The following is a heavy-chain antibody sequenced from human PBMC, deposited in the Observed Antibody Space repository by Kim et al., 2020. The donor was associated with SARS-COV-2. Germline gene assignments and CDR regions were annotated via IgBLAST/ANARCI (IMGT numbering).Heavy chain of an antibody. CDR3: ARLKGSSSRKSPIDY. D-gene: IGHD6-13*01. CDR2: IYHSGST. J-gene: IGHJ4*02. Sequence: SETLSLTCAVSGGSISSSNWWSWVRQPPGKGLEWIGEIYHSGSTNYNPSLKSRVTISVDKSKNQFSLKLSSVTAADTAVYYCARLKGSSSRKSPIDYWGQGTLVTVSS. CDR1: GGSISSSNW. V-gene: IGHV4-4*02.